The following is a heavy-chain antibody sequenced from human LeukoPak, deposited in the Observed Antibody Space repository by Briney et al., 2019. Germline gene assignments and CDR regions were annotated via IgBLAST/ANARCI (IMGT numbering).Heavy chain of an antibody. V-gene: IGHV1-2*02. D-gene: IGHD3-10*01. J-gene: IGHJ5*02. CDR3: ACSPYYYGENWFDP. CDR2: INPNSGGT. Sequence: GASVKVSCKASGYTFTGYYMHWVRQAPGQGLEWMGWINPNSGGTNYAQKFQGRVTMTRDTSISTAYMELSRLRSDDTAVYYCACSPYYYGENWFDPWGQGTLVTVSS. CDR1: GYTFTGYY.